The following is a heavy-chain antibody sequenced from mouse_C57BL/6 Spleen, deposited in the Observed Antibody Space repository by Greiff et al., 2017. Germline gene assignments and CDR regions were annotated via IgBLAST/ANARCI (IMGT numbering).Heavy chain of an antibody. CDR2: ISYDGSN. V-gene: IGHV3-6*01. J-gene: IGHJ1*03. Sequence: EVQRVESGPGLVKPSQSLSLTCSVTGYSITSGYYWNWIRQFPGNKLEWMGYISYDGSNNYNPSLKNRISITRDTSKNQFFLKLNSVTTEDTATYYCARLGRNWYFDVWGTGTTVTVSS. CDR1: GYSITSGYY. CDR3: ARLGRNWYFDV. D-gene: IGHD4-1*01.